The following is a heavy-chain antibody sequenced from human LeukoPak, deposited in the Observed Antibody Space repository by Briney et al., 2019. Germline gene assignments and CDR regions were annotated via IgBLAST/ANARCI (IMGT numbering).Heavy chain of an antibody. CDR3: AGYARSGYWAYYYYYMDV. D-gene: IGHD3-3*01. Sequence: SETLSLTRTVSGGSISSYYWSWIRQPAGKGLEWIGRIYTSGSTNYNPSLKSRVTMSVDTSKNQFSLKLSSVTAADTAVYYCAGYARSGYWAYYYYYMDVWGKGTTVTVSS. CDR2: IYTSGST. J-gene: IGHJ6*03. CDR1: GGSISSYY. V-gene: IGHV4-4*07.